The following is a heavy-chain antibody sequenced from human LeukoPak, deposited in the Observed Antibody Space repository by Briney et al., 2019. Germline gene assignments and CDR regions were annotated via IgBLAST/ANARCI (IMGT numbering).Heavy chain of an antibody. D-gene: IGHD2/OR15-2a*01. CDR2: ITGGGGTA. CDR1: GFTFSSHL. Sequence: GSLRLSCAVSGFTFSSHLMHWVRQAQGTGLVWVSTITGGGGTAYYADSVKGRFTISRDNSKNTLYVQMNSLRAEDTAVYYCAKGFSYFDYWGQGTLVTVSS. J-gene: IGHJ4*02. V-gene: IGHV3-23*01. CDR3: AKGFSYFDY.